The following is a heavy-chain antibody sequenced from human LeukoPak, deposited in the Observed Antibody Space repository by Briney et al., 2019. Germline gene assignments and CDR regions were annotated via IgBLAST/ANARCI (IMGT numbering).Heavy chain of an antibody. D-gene: IGHD2-21*02. J-gene: IGHJ4*02. CDR2: ISASGLVT. Sequence: PGGSLRLSCAASGFIFNNYAMNWIRQAPGKGLEWVSGISASGLVTYYADSVKGRFTISRDGSKNTLYLQMNSLRAEDTAVYYCARPAYCGNNCYYFPDYWGQGTLVTVSS. CDR3: ARPAYCGNNCYYFPDY. V-gene: IGHV3-23*01. CDR1: GFIFNNYA.